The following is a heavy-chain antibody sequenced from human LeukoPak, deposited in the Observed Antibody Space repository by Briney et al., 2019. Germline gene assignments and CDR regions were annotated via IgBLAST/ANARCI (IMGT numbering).Heavy chain of an antibody. J-gene: IGHJ4*02. V-gene: IGHV3-33*01. CDR2: IWYDGSNK. CDR3: ARGLSSTSPMDY. CDR1: GFTFSSYG. D-gene: IGHD2-2*01. Sequence: GGSLRLSCAASGFTFSSYGMHWVRQAPGKGLEWVAVIWYDGSNKYYADSVKGRFTISRDNSKNTLYLQMNSLRAEDTAVYYCARGLSSTSPMDYWGQGTLVTVSS.